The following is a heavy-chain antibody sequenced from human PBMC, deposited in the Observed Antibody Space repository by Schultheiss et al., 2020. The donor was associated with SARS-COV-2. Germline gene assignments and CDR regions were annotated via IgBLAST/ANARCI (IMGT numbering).Heavy chain of an antibody. CDR3: ARDRGYYDSSGYYFPLGYYYYGIDV. CDR1: GGTFSSYA. CDR2: INPNSGGT. D-gene: IGHD3-22*01. V-gene: IGHV1-2*04. Sequence: ASVKVSCKASGGTFSSYAISWVRQAPGQGLEWMGWINPNSGGTNYAQKFQGWVTMTRDTSISTAYMELSRLRSDDTAVYYCARDRGYYDSSGYYFPLGYYYYGIDVWGQGTTVTVSS. J-gene: IGHJ6*02.